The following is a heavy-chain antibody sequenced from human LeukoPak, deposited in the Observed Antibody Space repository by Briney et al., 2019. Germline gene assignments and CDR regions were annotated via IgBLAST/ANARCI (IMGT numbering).Heavy chain of an antibody. Sequence: GGSLRLSCAASGFTFNTYAMSWVRQAPGKGLEWVSTISTSGGSTFYADSVKGRFTMSRDNSKNTLYLQMNSLRAEDTAVYYCAKDHMPDSVNWFDPWGQGTLVTVSS. V-gene: IGHV3-23*01. CDR2: ISTSGGST. D-gene: IGHD2-2*01. CDR1: GFTFNTYA. J-gene: IGHJ5*02. CDR3: AKDHMPDSVNWFDP.